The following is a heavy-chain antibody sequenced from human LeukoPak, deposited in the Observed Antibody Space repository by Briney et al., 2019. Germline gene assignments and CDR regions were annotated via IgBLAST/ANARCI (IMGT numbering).Heavy chain of an antibody. CDR3: AGGYYFDY. D-gene: IGHD2-15*01. J-gene: IGHJ4*02. CDR1: GGSISGYY. V-gene: IGHV4-59*01. Sequence: SETLSLTCTVSGGSISGYYWSWIRQPPGKGLEWIGNLYYSGTTNYNPSFKSRVTIPVDTSRDQVSLKMRSVTAADTAVYYCAGGYYFDYWGQGTLVTVSS. CDR2: LYYSGTT.